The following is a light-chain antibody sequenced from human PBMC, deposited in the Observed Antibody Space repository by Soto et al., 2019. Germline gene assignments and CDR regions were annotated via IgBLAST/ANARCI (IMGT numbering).Light chain of an antibody. CDR1: SGHSSSA. J-gene: IGLJ3*02. CDR3: QTWGVGSHWV. Sequence: QAVVTQSPSASASLGASVKLTCTLSSGHSSSAIAWHQQQPEKGLRYLMKVNSDGSHRKGDGIPDRFSGSSSGAERYLTISGLQSEDEADYHCQTWGVGSHWVFGGGTKLTVL. V-gene: IGLV4-69*01. CDR2: VNSDGSH.